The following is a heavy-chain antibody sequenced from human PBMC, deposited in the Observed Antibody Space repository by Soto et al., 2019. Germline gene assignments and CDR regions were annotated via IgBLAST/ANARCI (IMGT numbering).Heavy chain of an antibody. D-gene: IGHD1-26*01. J-gene: IGHJ4*02. CDR3: ARLGGSYAVPHFDY. Sequence: SETLSLTCSVSNGSISSGYWTWIRQPPGKGLEWMGYIYYSGTTTNYNPSLKSRVTLSVDTSKNQVSLKLSSVTAADAAVYYCARLGGSYAVPHFDYWGQGTLVTVSS. CDR2: IYYSGTT. CDR1: NGSISSGY. V-gene: IGHV4-59*08.